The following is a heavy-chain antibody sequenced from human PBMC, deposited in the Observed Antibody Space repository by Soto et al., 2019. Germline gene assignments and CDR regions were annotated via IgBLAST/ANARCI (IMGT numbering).Heavy chain of an antibody. CDR3: ARVINSSGYKIDDY. D-gene: IGHD3-22*01. J-gene: IGHJ4*02. Sequence: QPGGSLRLSCAASGFTFSSYSMNWVRQAPGKGLEWVSYISSSSSTIYYADSVKGRFTISRDNAKNSLYLQMNSLRDEDTAVYYCARVINSSGYKIDDYWGQGTLVTVSS. V-gene: IGHV3-48*02. CDR1: GFTFSSYS. CDR2: ISSSSSTI.